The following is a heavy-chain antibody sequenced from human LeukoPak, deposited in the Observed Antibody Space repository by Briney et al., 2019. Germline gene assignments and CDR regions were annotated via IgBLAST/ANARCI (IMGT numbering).Heavy chain of an antibody. Sequence: ASVKVSCKASGYAFTSYGISWVRQAPGQGLEWMGWISAYNGNTNYAQKLQGRVTMTTDTSTSTAYMELRSLRSDDTAVYYCARETGTTRDGAFDIWGQGTMVTVSS. CDR3: ARETGTTRDGAFDI. D-gene: IGHD1-7*01. V-gene: IGHV1-18*01. J-gene: IGHJ3*02. CDR1: GYAFTSYG. CDR2: ISAYNGNT.